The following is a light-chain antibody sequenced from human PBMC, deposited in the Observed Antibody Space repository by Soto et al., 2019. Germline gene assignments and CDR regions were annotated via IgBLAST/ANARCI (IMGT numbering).Light chain of an antibody. J-gene: IGKJ2*01. Sequence: EVVLTQSPGTLSLSPGESVTLSCRASRSVSNNYFAWYQQKPGQAPRLLIFGSSDRATGIPDRFSGSGSGTDFTLTISRLEPEDFALYYCHQYGSSPPYTFGQGTKLEIK. V-gene: IGKV3-20*01. CDR1: RSVSNNY. CDR3: HQYGSSPPYT. CDR2: GSS.